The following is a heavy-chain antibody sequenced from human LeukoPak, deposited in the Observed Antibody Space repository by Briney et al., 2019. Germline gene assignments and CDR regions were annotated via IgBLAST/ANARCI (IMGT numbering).Heavy chain of an antibody. CDR1: GFTFSSYW. V-gene: IGHV3-7*01. CDR3: AGFVSWGIDY. J-gene: IGHJ4*02. D-gene: IGHD6-13*01. CDR2: IKQDGSEK. Sequence: GGSLRLSCAASGFTFSSYWMSWVRQAPGKGLEWVANIKQDGSEKYYVASVKGRFTISRDNAKNSLYLQMNSLGAEDAAVYYCAGFVSWGIDYWGQGTLVTVSS.